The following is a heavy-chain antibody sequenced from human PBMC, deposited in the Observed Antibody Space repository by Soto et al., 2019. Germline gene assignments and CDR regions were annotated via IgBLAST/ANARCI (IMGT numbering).Heavy chain of an antibody. D-gene: IGHD6-13*01. Sequence: SETLSLTCAVSGGSISSGGYSWSWIRHPPGKGLEWIGYIYHIGSTYYNPSLKSRVTISVDRSKNQFSLKLSSVTAADTAVYYCARGEEQLESNNWFDPWGEGTMVTVYS. J-gene: IGHJ5*02. V-gene: IGHV4-30-2*01. CDR1: GGSISSGGYS. CDR2: IYHIGST. CDR3: ARGEEQLESNNWFDP.